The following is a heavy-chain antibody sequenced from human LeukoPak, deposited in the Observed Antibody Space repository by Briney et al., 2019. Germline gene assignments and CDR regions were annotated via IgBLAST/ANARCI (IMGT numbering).Heavy chain of an antibody. Sequence: SETLSLTCTVSGGSISSYYWSWIRQPPGKGLEWIGYIYYSGSTNYNPSPKSRVTISVDTSKNQFSLKLSSVTAADTAVYYCARHYDSSGFWYYFNYCGQGTLVTVSS. CDR1: GGSISSYY. D-gene: IGHD3-22*01. V-gene: IGHV4-59*08. J-gene: IGHJ4*02. CDR2: IYYSGST. CDR3: ARHYDSSGFWYYFNY.